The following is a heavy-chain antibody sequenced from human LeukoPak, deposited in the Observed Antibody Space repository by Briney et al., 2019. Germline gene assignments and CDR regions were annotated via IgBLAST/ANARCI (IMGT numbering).Heavy chain of an antibody. Sequence: SETLSLTCTVSGGSISSGSYYWDWIRQPPGKGLEWIGSIYYSGSTYYNPSLKSRVTMSVDTSKNQFSLNLSSVTAAVTAVYYCAVDVVDFDYWGQGTLVTVSS. J-gene: IGHJ4*02. CDR3: AVDVVDFDY. CDR1: GGSISSGSYY. D-gene: IGHD5-12*01. CDR2: IYYSGST. V-gene: IGHV4-39*01.